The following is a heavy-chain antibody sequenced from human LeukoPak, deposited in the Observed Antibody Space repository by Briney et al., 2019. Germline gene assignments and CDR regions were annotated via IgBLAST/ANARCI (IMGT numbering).Heavy chain of an antibody. CDR2: IRGSGGST. D-gene: IGHD6-19*01. CDR1: GFTFSSYA. J-gene: IGHJ4*02. Sequence: PGGSLRLSCAASGFTFSSYAMSWVRQAPGKGLEWVSAIRGSGGSTYYADSVKGRFTISRDNSKNTQYLQMNSRRADDTAVFYCSNGKYRSGWYYFDYWGQGTLVTVSS. CDR3: SNGKYRSGWYYFDY. V-gene: IGHV3-23*01.